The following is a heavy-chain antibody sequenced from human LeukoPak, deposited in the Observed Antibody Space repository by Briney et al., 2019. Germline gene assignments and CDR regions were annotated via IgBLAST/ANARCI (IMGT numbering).Heavy chain of an antibody. CDR1: GGSISSYY. CDR3: ARGRYSGYDYHVSGY. CDR2: IHYSGST. J-gene: IGHJ4*02. D-gene: IGHD5-12*01. Sequence: TSETLSLTCTVSGGSISSYYWSWIRQPPGKGLEWIGYIHYSGSTNYNPSLKSRVTISVDTSKNQFSLKLSSVTAADTAVYYCARGRYSGYDYHVSGYWGQGTLVTVSS. V-gene: IGHV4-59*08.